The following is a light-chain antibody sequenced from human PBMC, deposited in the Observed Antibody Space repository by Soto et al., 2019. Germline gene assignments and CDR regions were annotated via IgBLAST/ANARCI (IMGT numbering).Light chain of an antibody. Sequence: DIQMVESPSTLSSSVGDIITITCRASQSISSWLAWYQQKPGKAPKLLIYDASSLESGVPSRFSGSGSGTEFTLTISSLQPDDFATYYCQQYNSYSITFGQGTRLEI. CDR1: QSISSW. CDR2: DAS. V-gene: IGKV1-5*01. CDR3: QQYNSYSIT. J-gene: IGKJ5*01.